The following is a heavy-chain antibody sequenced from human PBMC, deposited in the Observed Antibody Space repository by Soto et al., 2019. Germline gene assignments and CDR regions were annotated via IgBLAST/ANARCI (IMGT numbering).Heavy chain of an antibody. Sequence: PGGSLRLSCAVSGFTFSNYAMTWVRQAPGKGLEWVAVMSPNGNNQYYADSVKGRFTISRDTSKSTLYLQMTSLRPDDTAVYYCATGANFYYDTSRYWGQGTLVTVSS. D-gene: IGHD3-22*01. J-gene: IGHJ4*02. V-gene: IGHV3-30-3*01. CDR2: MSPNGNNQ. CDR1: GFTFSNYA. CDR3: ATGANFYYDTSRY.